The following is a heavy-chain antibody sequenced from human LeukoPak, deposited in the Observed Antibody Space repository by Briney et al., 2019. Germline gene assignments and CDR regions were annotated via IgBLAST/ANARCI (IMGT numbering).Heavy chain of an antibody. CDR2: IYSGGST. J-gene: IGHJ4*02. V-gene: IGHV3-53*01. CDR1: GFTVSSNY. Sequence: GGSLRLSCAASGFTVSSNYMSWVRQAPGKGLEWVSVIYSGGSTYYADSVKGRFTISRDNSKNTMYLQMNSLRAEDTAVYYCARLSSQGYYFDYWGQGTLVTVSS. D-gene: IGHD2-2*01. CDR3: ARLSSQGYYFDY.